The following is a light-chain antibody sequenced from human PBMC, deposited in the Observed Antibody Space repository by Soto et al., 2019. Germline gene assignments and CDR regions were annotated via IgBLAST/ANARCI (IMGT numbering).Light chain of an antibody. CDR3: SSVTRGSTPGV. CDR2: EVT. J-gene: IGLJ1*01. V-gene: IGLV2-14*03. Sequence: QSALTQPASVSGSRGQSITISCTGTSSDFGDYNYVSWYKQYPGKAPKLIIFEVTNRPAGISNRFSGSKSGNTASLTISVLQAEDEADYYCSSVTRGSTPGVFGSGTKLTVL. CDR1: SSDFGDYNY.